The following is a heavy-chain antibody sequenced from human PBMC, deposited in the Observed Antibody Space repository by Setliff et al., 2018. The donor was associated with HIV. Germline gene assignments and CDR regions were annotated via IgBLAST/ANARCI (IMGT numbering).Heavy chain of an antibody. D-gene: IGHD5-12*01. V-gene: IGHV4-39*01. J-gene: IGHJ2*01. Sequence: SETLSLTCSVSGVSINRTDHYWGWIRQSPGKRLEWIGSVSQSGSTYYNPSLKSRLTLSLDMSKNQFSLKLRSVTAADTAIYFCARPSAGGGYNYWYFGLWGRGTLVTVSS. CDR3: ARPSAGGGYNYWYFGL. CDR1: GVSINRTDHY. CDR2: VSQSGST.